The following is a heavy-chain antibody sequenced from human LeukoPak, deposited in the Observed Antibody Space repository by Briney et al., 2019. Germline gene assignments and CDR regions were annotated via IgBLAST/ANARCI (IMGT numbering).Heavy chain of an antibody. J-gene: IGHJ4*02. CDR2: IYSGGRT. Sequence: SETLSLTCTVSGGSLRTAGYYWGWIRQPPGKGLEWIGSIYSGGRTYYNPSLESRVTISKDTSKNQFSLRLTSVTAADTAVYYCEKDHGSGSEFDYWGQGTLVTVSS. CDR3: EKDHGSGSEFDY. V-gene: IGHV4-39*07. D-gene: IGHD3-10*01. CDR1: GGSLRTAGYY.